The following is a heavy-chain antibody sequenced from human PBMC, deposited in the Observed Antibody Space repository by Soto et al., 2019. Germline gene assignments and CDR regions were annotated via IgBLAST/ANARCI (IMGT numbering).Heavy chain of an antibody. CDR2: INPNSGGT. D-gene: IGHD2-2*01. Sequence: QVQLVQSGAEVKKPGASVKVSCKASGYTFTGYYMHWVRQAPGQGLEWMGWINPNSGGTNYAQKFQGWVTMTRDTSISTAYMGLSRLRSDDTAVYYCARGAYCSSTSCYDFDYWGQGTLVTVSS. V-gene: IGHV1-2*04. J-gene: IGHJ4*02. CDR3: ARGAYCSSTSCYDFDY. CDR1: GYTFTGYY.